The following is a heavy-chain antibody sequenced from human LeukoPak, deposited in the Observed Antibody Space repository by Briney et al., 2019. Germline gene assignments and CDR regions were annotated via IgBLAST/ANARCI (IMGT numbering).Heavy chain of an antibody. D-gene: IGHD2-2*01. CDR2: INHSGST. CDR3: ARGGLLVPAAARFFDY. Sequence: SETLSLTCAVYGGSFSGYYWSWIRQPPGKGLVWIGEINHSGSTNYNPSLKSRVTISVDTSKNQFSLKLSSVTAADTAVYYCARGGLLVPAAARFFDYWGQGTLVTVSS. CDR1: GGSFSGYY. J-gene: IGHJ4*02. V-gene: IGHV4-34*01.